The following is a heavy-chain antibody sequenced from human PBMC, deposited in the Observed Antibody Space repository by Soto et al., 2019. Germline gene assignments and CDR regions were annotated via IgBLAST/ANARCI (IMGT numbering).Heavy chain of an antibody. Sequence: SETQSLTCTVACGSIISGYYYWGWIRPPPGKGLEWIGYIYYSGSTYYNPSLKSRVTISVDTSKNQFSLKLSSVTAADTAVYYCAREVNYAPLNRYGMDVWGQGTTVTVSS. D-gene: IGHD2-2*01. V-gene: IGHV4-30-4*01. CDR1: CGSIISGYYY. CDR3: AREVNYAPLNRYGMDV. J-gene: IGHJ6*02. CDR2: IYYSGST.